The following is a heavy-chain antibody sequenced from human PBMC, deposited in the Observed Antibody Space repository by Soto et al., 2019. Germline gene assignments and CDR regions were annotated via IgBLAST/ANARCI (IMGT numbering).Heavy chain of an antibody. CDR1: GFTFSSYS. Sequence: PGGSLRLSCAASGFTFSSYSMNWVRQAPGKGLEWVSYISSSSSTIYYADSVKGRFTISRDNAKNSLYLQMNSLRDEDTAVYYCARGTTVVMDYYYGMDVWGQGTTVTVS. J-gene: IGHJ6*02. V-gene: IGHV3-48*02. D-gene: IGHD4-17*01. CDR2: ISSSSSTI. CDR3: ARGTTVVMDYYYGMDV.